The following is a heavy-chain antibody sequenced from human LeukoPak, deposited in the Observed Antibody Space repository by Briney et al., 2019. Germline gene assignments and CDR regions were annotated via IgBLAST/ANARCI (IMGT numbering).Heavy chain of an antibody. CDR3: AREGHYGSGSYYHIGYFDY. CDR2: INPNSGGT. Sequence: ASVKVSCKASGYTFTGYYMHWVRQAPGQGLEWMGWINPNSGGTNYAQKFQGRVTMTRDTSISTAYMELSRLRSDDTAVYYCAREGHYGSGSYYHIGYFDYWGQGTLVTVSS. D-gene: IGHD3-10*01. J-gene: IGHJ4*02. V-gene: IGHV1-2*02. CDR1: GYTFTGYY.